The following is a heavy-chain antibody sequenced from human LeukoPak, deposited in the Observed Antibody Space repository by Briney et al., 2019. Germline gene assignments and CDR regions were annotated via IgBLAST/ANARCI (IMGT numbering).Heavy chain of an antibody. D-gene: IGHD5-18*01. J-gene: IGHJ6*03. CDR1: GGSISSYY. V-gene: IGHV4-59*01. CDR2: IYYGGST. CDR3: ARANSITGYSYGYGYYYYMDV. Sequence: SETLSLTCTVSGGSISSYYWSWIRQPPGKGLEWIGYIYYGGSTNYNPSLKSRVTISVDTSKNQFSLKLSSVTAADTAVYYCARANSITGYSYGYGYYYYMDVWGKGTTVTVSS.